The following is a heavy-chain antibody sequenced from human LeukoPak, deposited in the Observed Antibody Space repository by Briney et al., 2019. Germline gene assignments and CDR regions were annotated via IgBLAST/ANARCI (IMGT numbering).Heavy chain of an antibody. J-gene: IGHJ4*02. CDR2: ISGSGGRT. Sequence: GGSLRLSCAASEFTFSNYAMSWFRQAPGKGLEWVSVISGSGGRTYYADSVKGRSTISRDNSKNTLYLQMNSLRAEDTAVYYCARGYDFWSGYSFDYWGQGTLVTVSS. V-gene: IGHV3-23*01. CDR3: ARGYDFWSGYSFDY. D-gene: IGHD3-3*01. CDR1: EFTFSNYA.